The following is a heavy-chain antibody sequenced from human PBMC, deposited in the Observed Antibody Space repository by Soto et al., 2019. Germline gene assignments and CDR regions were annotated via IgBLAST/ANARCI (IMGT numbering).Heavy chain of an antibody. CDR1: GYSFTSYW. Sequence: GESLKISCKGSGYSFTSYWIGWVRQMPGKGLEWMGIIYPGDSDTRYSPSFQGQVTISADKSISTAYLQWSSLKASDTAMYYCARHEVGDTHYYYYGMDVWGQGTTVTVSS. D-gene: IGHD1-26*01. V-gene: IGHV5-51*01. CDR3: ARHEVGDTHYYYYGMDV. CDR2: IYPGDSDT. J-gene: IGHJ6*02.